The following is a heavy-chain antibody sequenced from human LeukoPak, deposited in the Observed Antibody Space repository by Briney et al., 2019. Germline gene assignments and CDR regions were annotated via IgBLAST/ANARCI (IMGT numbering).Heavy chain of an antibody. CDR3: ARIAAAGLPTFYSFDY. D-gene: IGHD6-13*01. CDR1: AGSISSFY. J-gene: IGHJ4*01. CDR2: TYTSGST. V-gene: IGHV4-4*07. Sequence: SETLSLTCTVYAGSISSFYWSWIRQPAGKGLEWIGRTYTSGSTNYNPSLKSRVTMSVDTSKNQCSLKLSSVTAADTAVYYCARIAAAGLPTFYSFDYWGQGTLVTVSS.